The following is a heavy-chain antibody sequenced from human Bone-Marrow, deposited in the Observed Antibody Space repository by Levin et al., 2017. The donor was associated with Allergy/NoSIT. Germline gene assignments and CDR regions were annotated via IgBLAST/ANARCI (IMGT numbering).Heavy chain of an antibody. D-gene: IGHD2-2*01. Sequence: SETLSLTCAVSGASISSNNWWSWVRQPPGKGLECIGEIYHNGSSSYNPSLKSRVTMSVDKSNNQFSLKLTSVTAADTAVYYCARVPGAMLGPTSWFEPWGQGTLVTVSS. CDR1: GASISSNNW. V-gene: IGHV4/OR15-8*01. CDR2: IYHNGSS. J-gene: IGHJ5*02. CDR3: ARVPGAMLGPTSWFEP.